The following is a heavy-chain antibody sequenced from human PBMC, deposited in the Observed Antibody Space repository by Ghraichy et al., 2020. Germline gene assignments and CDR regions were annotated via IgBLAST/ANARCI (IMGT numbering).Heavy chain of an antibody. J-gene: IGHJ5*02. CDR2: ISWNSGSI. V-gene: IGHV3-9*01. CDR1: GFTFDDYA. Sequence: GGSLRLSCAASGFTFDDYAMHWVRQAPGKGLEWVSGISWNSGSIGYADSVKGRFTISRDNAKNSLYLQMNRLGAEDTALYYCAREMATTGWLDPWGQGTRVTVSS. CDR3: AREMATTGWLDP. D-gene: IGHD5-24*01.